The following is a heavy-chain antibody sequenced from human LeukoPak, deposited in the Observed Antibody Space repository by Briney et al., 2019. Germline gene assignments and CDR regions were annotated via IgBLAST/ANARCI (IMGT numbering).Heavy chain of an antibody. CDR3: VKEVSLYYYGSGSYYFDY. CDR1: GFTFSSYA. CDR2: ISSNGSST. V-gene: IGHV3-64D*09. J-gene: IGHJ4*02. D-gene: IGHD3-10*01. Sequence: GGSLRLSCSASGFTFSSYAMHWVRQAPGKGLQYVSAISSNGSSTYYADSVKGRFTISRDNSKNTLYLQMSSLRAEGTAVYYCVKEVSLYYYGSGSYYFDYWGQGTLVTVSS.